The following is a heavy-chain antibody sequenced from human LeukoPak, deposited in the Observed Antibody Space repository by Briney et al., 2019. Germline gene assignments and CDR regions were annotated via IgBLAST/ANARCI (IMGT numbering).Heavy chain of an antibody. CDR2: IYYFGST. V-gene: IGHV4-39*01. CDR3: ARHRLNSSGWLRAGGNNRFDP. CDR1: GGSISSSSYY. J-gene: IGHJ5*02. Sequence: PSETLSLTCTVSGGSISSSSYYWGWIRQPPGKGPEWIGTIYYFGSTYSDPSLKSRVTISVDTSKNQFSLKLSSVTAADTAVYYCARHRLNSSGWLRAGGNNRFDPWGQGTLVTVSS. D-gene: IGHD6-19*01.